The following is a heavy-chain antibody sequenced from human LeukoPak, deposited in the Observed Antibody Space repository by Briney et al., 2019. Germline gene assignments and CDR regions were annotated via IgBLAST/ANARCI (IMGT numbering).Heavy chain of an antibody. D-gene: IGHD6-13*01. CDR2: VDPEDGET. J-gene: IGHJ4*02. Sequence: ASVKISCKVSGYTFTDYYMHWVQQAPGEGLEWMGLVDPEDGETIYAEKFQGRVTITADTSTDTAYMELSSLRSEDTAVYYCATDFIAAAGTYWGQGTLVTVSS. CDR3: ATDFIAAAGTY. CDR1: GYTFTDYY. V-gene: IGHV1-69-2*01.